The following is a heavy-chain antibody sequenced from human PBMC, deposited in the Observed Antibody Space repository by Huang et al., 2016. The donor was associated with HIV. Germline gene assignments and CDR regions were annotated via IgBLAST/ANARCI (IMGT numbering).Heavy chain of an antibody. Sequence: QVQLVQSGAEVKTPGSSVKVSCKASGGTFSKYAISWVRQAPGKGLEWMGGSNPMCGTPNYARKFQGRVTITADDSTSTTYVEVSSLRSEDTALYYCARGQLGSYGDYDVLYWGQGTLVTVSS. CDR3: ARGQLGSYGDYDVLY. D-gene: IGHD4-17*01. J-gene: IGHJ4*02. CDR1: GGTFSKYA. V-gene: IGHV1-69*13. CDR2: SNPMCGTP.